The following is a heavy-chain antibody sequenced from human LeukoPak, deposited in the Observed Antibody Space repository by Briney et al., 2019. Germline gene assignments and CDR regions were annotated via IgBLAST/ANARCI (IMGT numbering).Heavy chain of an antibody. V-gene: IGHV7-4-1*02. CDR1: GYSFTSYA. CDR3: ARRAYYYDSSGYYPDY. Sequence: ASVKVSCKASGYSFTSYAMNWVRQAPGQGLEWMGWINTNTGNPTYAQGFTGRFVFSLDTSVSPAYLQISSLKAEDTAVYYCARRAYYYDSSGYYPDYWGQGTLVTVSS. D-gene: IGHD3-22*01. CDR2: INTNTGNP. J-gene: IGHJ4*02.